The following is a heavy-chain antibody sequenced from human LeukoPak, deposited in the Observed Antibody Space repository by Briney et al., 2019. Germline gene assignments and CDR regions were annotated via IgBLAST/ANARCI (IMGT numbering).Heavy chain of an antibody. J-gene: IGHJ4*02. CDR1: GGSFSGYY. D-gene: IGHD4-17*01. CDR3: ARMTVTTGFDY. CDR2: INHSGST. V-gene: IGHV4-34*01. Sequence: SETLSLTCAVYGGSFSGYYWSWIRQPPGKGLEWIGEINHSGSTNYNPSLKSRVTISVDTSKNQFSLKLSSVTATDTAVYYCARMTVTTGFDYWGQGTLVTVSS.